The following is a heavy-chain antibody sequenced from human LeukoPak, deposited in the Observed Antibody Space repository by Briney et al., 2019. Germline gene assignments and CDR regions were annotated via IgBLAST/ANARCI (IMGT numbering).Heavy chain of an antibody. Sequence: ASVKVSCKASGYTFTGYYIHWVRQAPGQGLEWMGWINPNSGGTNYAQKFQGRVTMTRDTSISTAYMELSRLRSDDTAVYYCARLRYGDEGNYFDYWGQGTLVTVSS. D-gene: IGHD4-17*01. CDR3: ARLRYGDEGNYFDY. CDR1: GYTFTGYY. CDR2: INPNSGGT. J-gene: IGHJ4*02. V-gene: IGHV1-2*02.